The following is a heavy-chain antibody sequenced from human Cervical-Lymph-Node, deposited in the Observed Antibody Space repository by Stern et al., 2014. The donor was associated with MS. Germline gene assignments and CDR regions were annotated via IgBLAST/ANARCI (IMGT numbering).Heavy chain of an antibody. CDR2: IYHGGST. V-gene: IGHV4-4*02. Sequence: QLQESGPGLLKPSGTLSLTCVVSGVSISSTNWWTWVRQTPGKGLEWIGEIYHGGSTNYNPSLESRVTISLDRSKNQFSLTVTSVTAADTAVYYCARDLRFANGMDVWGRGTTVIVSS. CDR3: ARDLRFANGMDV. J-gene: IGHJ6*02. CDR1: GVSISSTNW. D-gene: IGHD3-3*01.